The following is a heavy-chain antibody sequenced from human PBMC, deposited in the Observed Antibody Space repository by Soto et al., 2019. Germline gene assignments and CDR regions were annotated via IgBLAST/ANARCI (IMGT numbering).Heavy chain of an antibody. V-gene: IGHV3-53*01. CDR1: GFTVSSNY. J-gene: IGHJ6*02. Sequence: SLRLSCAASGFTVSSNYMSWVRQAPGKGLERVSVIYSGGSTYYADSVKGRFTISRDNSKNTLYLQMNSLRAEDTAVYYCARDLTLSSPGHYYYYGMDVWGQGTTVTVSS. CDR2: IYSGGST. D-gene: IGHD6-13*01. CDR3: ARDLTLSSPGHYYYYGMDV.